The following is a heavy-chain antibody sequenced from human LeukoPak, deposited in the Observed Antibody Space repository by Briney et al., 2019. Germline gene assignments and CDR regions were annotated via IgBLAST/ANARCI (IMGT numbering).Heavy chain of an antibody. D-gene: IGHD2-2*01. CDR3: AKGFGGYCSSTSCHPFDY. Sequence: GGSLRLSCAASGFTFDDYAMHWVRQAPGKGLEWVSVISWNSGSITYADSVKGRFTISRDNSKNTLYLQMNSLRAEDTAVYYCAKGFGGYCSSTSCHPFDYWGQGTLVTVSS. CDR1: GFTFDDYA. CDR2: ISWNSGSI. J-gene: IGHJ4*02. V-gene: IGHV3-9*01.